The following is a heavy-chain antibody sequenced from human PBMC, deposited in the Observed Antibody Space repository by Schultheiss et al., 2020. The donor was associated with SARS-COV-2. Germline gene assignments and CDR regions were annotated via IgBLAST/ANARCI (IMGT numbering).Heavy chain of an antibody. Sequence: SCAASGFTFSSYGMHWVRQAPGKGLEWVAVIWYDGSNKYYADSVKGRFTISRDNSKNTLYLQMNSLRAEDTAVYYCARDGSSSGNYYYYYGMDVWGQGTTVTVSS. J-gene: IGHJ6*02. CDR3: ARDGSSSGNYYYYYGMDV. CDR1: GFTFSSYG. CDR2: IWYDGSNK. D-gene: IGHD6-6*01. V-gene: IGHV3-33*01.